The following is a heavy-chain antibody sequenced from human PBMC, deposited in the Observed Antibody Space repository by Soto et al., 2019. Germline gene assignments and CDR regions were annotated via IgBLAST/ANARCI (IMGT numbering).Heavy chain of an antibody. Sequence: SVGRDCSARGWPKHWKNLEWMGIIYPGDSDTRYSPSFQGQVTISADKSISTAYRQWVSQKAPDTAMYYRASIGHQPPQKMPRDYYYGMDVWGQGTTVTVSS. CDR1: SVGRDC. D-gene: IGHD2-2*01. V-gene: IGHV5-51*01. J-gene: IGHJ6*02. CDR3: ASIGHQPPQKMPRDYYYGMDV. CDR2: IYPGDSDT.